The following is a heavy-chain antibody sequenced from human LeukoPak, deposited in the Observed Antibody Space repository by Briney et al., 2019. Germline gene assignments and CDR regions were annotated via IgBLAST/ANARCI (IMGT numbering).Heavy chain of an antibody. D-gene: IGHD4/OR15-4a*01. CDR3: ARGQVQFDY. V-gene: IGHV4-34*01. CDR2: INHSGST. Sequence: SETLSLTCAVYGGSFSGYYWSWIRQPPGKGLEWIGEINHSGSTNYNPSLKSRVTISVDTSKNQFSLKLSSVTAADTAVYYCARGQVQFDYWGQGILVTVSS. J-gene: IGHJ4*02. CDR1: GGSFSGYY.